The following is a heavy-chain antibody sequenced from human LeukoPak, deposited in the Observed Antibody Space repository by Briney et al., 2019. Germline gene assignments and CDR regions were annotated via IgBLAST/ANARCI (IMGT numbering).Heavy chain of an antibody. V-gene: IGHV3-48*03. CDR3: AKDVRSPLPPGIDY. J-gene: IGHJ4*02. D-gene: IGHD3-16*02. CDR1: GFTFSSYE. Sequence: GGSLRLSCAASGFTFSSYEMNWVRQAPGKGLEWVSYISSSGSTIYYADSVKGRFTISRDNSKNTLYLQMNSLRAEDTAVYYCAKDVRSPLPPGIDYWGQGTLVTVSS. CDR2: ISSSGSTI.